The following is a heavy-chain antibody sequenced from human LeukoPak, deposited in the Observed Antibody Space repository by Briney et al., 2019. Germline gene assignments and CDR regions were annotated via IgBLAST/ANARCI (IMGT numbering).Heavy chain of an antibody. V-gene: IGHV4-34*01. Sequence: SETLSLTCAVYGGSFGGYYWSWIRQPPGKGLEWIGEINHSGGTNYNPSLKSRVTISVDTSKNQFSLKLSSVTAADTAVYYCASMGVRWLQSWGQGTLVTVSS. D-gene: IGHD5-24*01. CDR3: ASMGVRWLQS. CDR2: INHSGGT. J-gene: IGHJ4*02. CDR1: GGSFGGYY.